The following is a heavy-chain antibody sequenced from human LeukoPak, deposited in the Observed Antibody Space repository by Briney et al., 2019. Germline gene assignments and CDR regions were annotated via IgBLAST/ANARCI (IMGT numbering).Heavy chain of an antibody. CDR2: ISATGGTI. V-gene: IGHV3-48*01. D-gene: IGHD2-2*01. CDR1: GFTFSSNG. Sequence: GGSLRLSCAASGFTFSSNGMNWVRQAPGKGLEWVSYISATGGTIYYADSVKGRFTISRDNSKNTLYLQMNSLRAEDTAVYYCARDGDCSRNTRCYGVPYYYYGMDVWGQGTTVTVSS. CDR3: ARDGDCSRNTRCYGVPYYYYGMDV. J-gene: IGHJ6*02.